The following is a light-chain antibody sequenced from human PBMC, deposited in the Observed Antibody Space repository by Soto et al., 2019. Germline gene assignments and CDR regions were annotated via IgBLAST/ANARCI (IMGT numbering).Light chain of an antibody. CDR3: QQYYSYPLT. CDR2: AAS. J-gene: IGKJ3*01. Sequence: AIRMTQSPSSLSASTGDRVTITCRASQGISSYLAWYQQKPGKAPKLLIYAASTLQSGVPPRFSGSGSGTDFTLTISCLQSEDFATYYCQQYYSYPLTFGPGTKVDIK. V-gene: IGKV1-8*01. CDR1: QGISSY.